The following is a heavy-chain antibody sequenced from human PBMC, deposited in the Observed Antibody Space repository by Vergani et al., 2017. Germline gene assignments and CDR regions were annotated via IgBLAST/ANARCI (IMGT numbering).Heavy chain of an antibody. Sequence: EVQLLESGGGLVQTGGSLRLSCAASGFTFSTYAMSWVRQAPGKGLEWVSVISGSGGTTDYADSVKGPFTISRDNSKNTLYLQMNSLRVEDTALYYCAKGGFRNAFDIWGQGTMVTVSS. CDR1: GFTFSTYA. CDR3: AKGGFRNAFDI. CDR2: ISGSGGTT. V-gene: IGHV3-23*01. J-gene: IGHJ3*02.